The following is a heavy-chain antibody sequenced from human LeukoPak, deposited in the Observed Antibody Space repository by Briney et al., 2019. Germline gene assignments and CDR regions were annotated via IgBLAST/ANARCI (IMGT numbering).Heavy chain of an antibody. CDR3: ARAVIPAAMWHSYYFMDV. Sequence: GSLRLSCAASGFTFSSYSMNWVRQAPGKGLEWIGNIYYSGRTNHNPSLKSRVTISIDTSKNQFSLRLSSVTAADTAVYYCARAVIPAAMWHSYYFMDVWGKGTTVTISS. V-gene: IGHV4-59*01. D-gene: IGHD2-2*01. J-gene: IGHJ6*03. CDR1: GFTFSSYS. CDR2: IYYSGRT.